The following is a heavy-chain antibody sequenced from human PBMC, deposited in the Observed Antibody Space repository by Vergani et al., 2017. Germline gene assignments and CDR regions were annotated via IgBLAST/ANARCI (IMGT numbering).Heavy chain of an antibody. Sequence: QVQLVQSGAEVKKPGSSVKVSCKASGGTFSSYAISWVRQAPGQGLEWMGWISAYNGNTNYAQKLQGRVTMTTDTSISTAYMELSRLRSEDTAVYYCASWWGGVIPIGPLGYWGQGTLVTVSS. V-gene: IGHV1-18*01. D-gene: IGHD3-10*01. CDR1: GGTFSSYA. J-gene: IGHJ4*02. CDR2: ISAYNGNT. CDR3: ASWWGGVIPIGPLGY.